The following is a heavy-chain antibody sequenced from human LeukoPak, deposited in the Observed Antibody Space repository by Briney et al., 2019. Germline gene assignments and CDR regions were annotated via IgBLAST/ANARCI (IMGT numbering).Heavy chain of an antibody. Sequence: PGGSLTLYCAASGFTFSSYAMRWVRQAPGKGREWVSAISGSSGNTYYADPVKGRFTISRDNSKNTLYLQMNSLRAEETTVYYCAKDLRGGSIAVAGAYFFDCWGQGRLVTVSS. CDR1: GFTFSSYA. J-gene: IGHJ4*02. V-gene: IGHV3-23*01. CDR3: AKDLRGGSIAVAGAYFFDC. D-gene: IGHD6-19*01. CDR2: ISGSSGNT.